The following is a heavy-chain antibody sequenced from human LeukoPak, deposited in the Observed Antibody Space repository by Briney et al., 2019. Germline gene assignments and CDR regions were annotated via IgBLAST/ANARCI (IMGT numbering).Heavy chain of an antibody. Sequence: ASVTVSCKASGYTFTSYAMHWVRQAPGQRLEWMGWINAGNGNTKYSQKFQGRVTITRDTSASTAYMELSSLRSEDTAVYYCASQRHITMVRGGLDYWGQGTLVTVSS. CDR2: INAGNGNT. V-gene: IGHV1-3*01. D-gene: IGHD3-10*01. CDR1: GYTFTSYA. J-gene: IGHJ4*02. CDR3: ASQRHITMVRGGLDY.